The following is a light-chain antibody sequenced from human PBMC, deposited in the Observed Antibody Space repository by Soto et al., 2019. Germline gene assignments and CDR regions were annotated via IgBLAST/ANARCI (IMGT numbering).Light chain of an antibody. Sequence: EIVMTQSPATLSVSPGQRATLSCRASQSVSSYLAWYQQKPGQAPRLLIYGASSRATGIPGRFSGSGSGTDFTLTISRLEPEDFAVYYCQQYGSSPWTFGQGTKVDI. V-gene: IGKV3-20*01. CDR3: QQYGSSPWT. CDR1: QSVSSY. J-gene: IGKJ1*01. CDR2: GAS.